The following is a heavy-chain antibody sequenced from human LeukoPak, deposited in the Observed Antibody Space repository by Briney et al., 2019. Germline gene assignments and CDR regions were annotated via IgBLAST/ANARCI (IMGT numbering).Heavy chain of an antibody. J-gene: IGHJ6*02. D-gene: IGHD3-3*01. CDR3: ARLREWFYLPYYYYGMDV. CDR1: GFTVSSNY. CDR2: IYSGGST. V-gene: IGHV3-53*01. Sequence: GGSLRLSCAASGFTVSSNYMSWVRQAPGKGLEWVSVIYSGGSTYYADSVKGRFTISRDNSKNTLYLQMNSLRAEDTAVYYCARLREWFYLPYYYYGMDVWGQGTTVTVSS.